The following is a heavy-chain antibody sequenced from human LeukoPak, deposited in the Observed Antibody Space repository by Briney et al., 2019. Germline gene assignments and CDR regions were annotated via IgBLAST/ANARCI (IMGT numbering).Heavy chain of an antibody. J-gene: IGHJ4*02. CDR3: ARGPFAHDYTDYA. CDR1: GGSISSSSYY. Sequence: SETLSLTCTVSGGSISSSSYYWGWIRQPPGKGLEWIGSIYYSGSTYYNPSFKSRVSISVDTSKNQFSLRLNSVTAADTAVYYCARGPFAHDYTDYAWGQGTLVTVSS. D-gene: IGHD4-11*01. V-gene: IGHV4-39*07. CDR2: IYYSGST.